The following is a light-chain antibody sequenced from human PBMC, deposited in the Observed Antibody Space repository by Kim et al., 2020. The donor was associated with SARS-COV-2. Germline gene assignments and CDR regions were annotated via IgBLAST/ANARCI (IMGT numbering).Light chain of an antibody. J-gene: IGKJ1*01. CDR2: AAS. V-gene: IGKV1-39*01. CDR3: QQSNNIPRT. CDR1: QNINRY. Sequence: DIQMTQSPSSLSASIGDRVTITCRASQNINRYLSWFQQKPGKAPKLLIFAASNLHNGVPSRFSGSGSGTDFTLIISSLQPEDFATYYCQQSNNIPRTFGQGTKVDIK.